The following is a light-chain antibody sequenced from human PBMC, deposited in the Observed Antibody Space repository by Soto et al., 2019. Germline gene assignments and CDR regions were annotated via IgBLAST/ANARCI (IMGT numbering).Light chain of an antibody. CDR1: QSIDTH. CDR3: QQTYSPPAT. CDR2: EAS. Sequence: DIRMTQSPSSLSASVGDRVTIACRASQSIDTHLNWYQQHPGKAPNALIYEASNLQSGVPSRFSGRGSGTDFTLTLSGLRPDDSATYYCQQTYSPPATFGQGTKVEIK. J-gene: IGKJ1*01. V-gene: IGKV1-39*01.